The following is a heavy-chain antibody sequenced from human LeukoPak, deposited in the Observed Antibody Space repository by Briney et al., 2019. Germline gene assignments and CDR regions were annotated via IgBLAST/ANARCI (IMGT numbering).Heavy chain of an antibody. D-gene: IGHD3-22*01. CDR2: IYYSGST. J-gene: IGHJ4*02. CDR3: ARSHSGYYADY. Sequence: SETLSLTCTVSGGSISSYYWSWIRQPPGKGLEWIGYIYYSGSTNYNPSLKSRVTISVDTSKNQFSLKLSSVTAADTAVYYCARSHSGYYADYWGQGTLVTVSS. CDR1: GGSISSYY. V-gene: IGHV4-59*01.